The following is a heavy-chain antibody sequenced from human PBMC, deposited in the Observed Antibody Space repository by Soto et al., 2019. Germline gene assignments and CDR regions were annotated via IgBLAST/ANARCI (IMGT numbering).Heavy chain of an antibody. D-gene: IGHD3-3*01. J-gene: IGHJ6*02. CDR2: ISAYSFNT. V-gene: IGHV1-18*01. CDR3: ARDRTTFGVVIKNYYYGMDV. CDR1: GYTFTSYG. Sequence: AAVDVSCKASGYTFTSYGISWVRQAPGQGLEWMGCISAYSFNTNYAQKFQGRLTMTTDTSTNTAYMELRSLRSDDTAVYYCARDRTTFGVVIKNYYYGMDVWGQGTTVTVSS.